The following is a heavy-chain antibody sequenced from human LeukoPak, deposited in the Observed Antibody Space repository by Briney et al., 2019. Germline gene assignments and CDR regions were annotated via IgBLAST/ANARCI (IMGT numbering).Heavy chain of an antibody. J-gene: IGHJ4*02. D-gene: IGHD6-6*01. CDR3: ARGSSYSYYFDY. V-gene: IGHV3-53*01. CDR2: IYSGGTT. CDR1: GFTFSSYW. Sequence: GGSLRLSCAASGFTFSSYWMSWVRQAPGKGLEWVSVIYSGGTTYYADSVKGRFTISRDNSKNTLNLQMNSLRAEDTAVYYCARGSSYSYYFDYWGQGTLVTVSS.